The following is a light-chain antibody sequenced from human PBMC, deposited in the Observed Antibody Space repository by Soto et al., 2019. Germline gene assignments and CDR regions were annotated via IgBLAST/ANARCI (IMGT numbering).Light chain of an antibody. J-gene: IGKJ1*01. CDR3: LQGTHWPWT. V-gene: IGKV2-30*01. Sequence: DVVMTQSPLSLPVTLGQPASISCRSSQGLVYEDGNTYLNWFQQRPGQSPRRLIYWVSNRDSGVPDRFSGSGSGSDFTRKISRVEAEDVGLYYCLQGTHWPWTFGQGTKVEIK. CDR1: QGLVYEDGNTY. CDR2: WVS.